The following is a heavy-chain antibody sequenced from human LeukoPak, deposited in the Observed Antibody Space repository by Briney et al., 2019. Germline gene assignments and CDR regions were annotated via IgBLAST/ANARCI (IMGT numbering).Heavy chain of an antibody. CDR3: ARGYDYVWGSYRYYFDY. CDR2: ISSRSSYI. D-gene: IGHD3-16*02. V-gene: IGHV3-21*01. J-gene: IGHJ4*02. CDR1: GFTFSSYS. Sequence: GGSLRLSCAASGFTFSSYSMNWVRQAPGKGLEWVSSISSRSSYIYYADSVKGRFTISRDNAKNSLYLQMNSLRAEDTAVYYCARGYDYVWGSYRYYFDYWGQGTLVTVSS.